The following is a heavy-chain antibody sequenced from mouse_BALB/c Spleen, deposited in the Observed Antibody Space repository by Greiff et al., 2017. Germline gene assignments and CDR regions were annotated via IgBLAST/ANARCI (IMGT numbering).Heavy chain of an antibody. D-gene: IGHD2-1*01. CDR3: TRGYYGNWFAY. J-gene: IGHJ3*01. Sequence: VQLVESGAELVKPGASVKLSCKASGYTFTSYYMYWVKQRPGQGLEWIGEINPSNGGTNFNEKFKSKATLTVDKSSSTAYMQLSSLTSEDSAVYDCTRGYYGNWFAYWGQGTLVTVSA. V-gene: IGHV1S81*02. CDR1: GYTFTSYY. CDR2: INPSNGGT.